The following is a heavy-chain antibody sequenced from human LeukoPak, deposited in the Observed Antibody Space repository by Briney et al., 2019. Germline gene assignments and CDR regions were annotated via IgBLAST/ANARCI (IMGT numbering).Heavy chain of an antibody. CDR2: ISSSSSYI. CDR1: GFTFSSYS. J-gene: IGHJ4*02. V-gene: IGHV3-21*04. D-gene: IGHD4-17*01. Sequence: PGGSLRLSCAASGFTFSSYSMNWVRQAPGKGLEWVSSISSSSSYIYYADSVKGRFTISRDNSKNTLHLQMNSLRADDTAVYYCAKYADSLFSDYWGQGTLVTVSS. CDR3: AKYADSLFSDY.